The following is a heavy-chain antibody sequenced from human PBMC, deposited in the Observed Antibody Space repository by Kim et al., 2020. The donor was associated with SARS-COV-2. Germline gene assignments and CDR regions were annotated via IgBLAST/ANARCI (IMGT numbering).Heavy chain of an antibody. J-gene: IGHJ4*02. CDR3: ARGSGYYYAYYFDY. V-gene: IGHV3-53*01. CDR1: GFTVSSNY. D-gene: IGHD3-22*01. Sequence: GGSLRLSCAASGFTVSSNYMSWVREAPGKGLEWVSVIYSGGSTYYADSVKGRFTISRDNSKNTLYLQMNSLRAEDTAVYYCARGSGYYYAYYFDYWGQGTLVTVSS. CDR2: IYSGGST.